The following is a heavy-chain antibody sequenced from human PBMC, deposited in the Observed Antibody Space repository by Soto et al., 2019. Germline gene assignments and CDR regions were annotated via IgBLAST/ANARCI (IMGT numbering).Heavy chain of an antibody. J-gene: IGHJ4*02. CDR2: IHDSGRS. D-gene: IGHD2-15*01. CDR1: SDSITNYY. Sequence: QVQLQESGPGLVKPSETLSLTCTVSSDSITNYYWSWIRQSPGKGLEWIGYIHDSGRSNYNPSLKSRVKISVDTHKKQFSLKLNSVTAADTAVYYCARVGGTRGWYWGQGTLVTVSS. CDR3: ARVGGTRGWY. V-gene: IGHV4-59*01.